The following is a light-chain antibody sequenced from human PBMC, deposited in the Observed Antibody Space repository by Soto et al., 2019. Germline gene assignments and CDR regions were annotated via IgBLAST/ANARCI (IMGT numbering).Light chain of an antibody. CDR2: ANS. Sequence: QSVLTQPPSVSAAPGQKVTISCSGSSSNIGNNYVSWYQQLPGTAPKLLIYANSERPSGIPDRFSGSKSGTSATLGIAGLQTGDEANYYCATWDSSLSGVLFGGGTKLTVL. CDR3: ATWDSSLSGVL. J-gene: IGLJ2*01. V-gene: IGLV1-51*01. CDR1: SSNIGNNY.